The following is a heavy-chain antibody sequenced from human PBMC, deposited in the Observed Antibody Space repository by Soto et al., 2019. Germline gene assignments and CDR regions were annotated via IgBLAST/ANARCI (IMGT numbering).Heavy chain of an antibody. D-gene: IGHD5-18*01. CDR2: ISSSSSTI. Sequence: EVQLVESGGGLVQPGGSLRLSCAASGFTFSSYSMNWVRRAPGKGLEWVSYISSSSSTIYYADSVKGRFTISRDNAKSSLYLKLNSLRGEDTAVYYCARDSGYSYGPLDYWGQGTLVTDSS. V-gene: IGHV3-48*01. CDR3: ARDSGYSYGPLDY. J-gene: IGHJ4*02. CDR1: GFTFSSYS.